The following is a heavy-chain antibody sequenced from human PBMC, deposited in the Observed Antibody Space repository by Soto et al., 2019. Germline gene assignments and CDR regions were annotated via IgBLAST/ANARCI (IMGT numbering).Heavy chain of an antibody. CDR3: ARGKVLSTPGNYGMDV. Sequence: QVQLVQSGAEVKKPGSSVKVSCKASGGTFSSYAISWVRQAPGQGLEWMGGIIPIFGTANYAQKFQGRVTITADESTSTDYMELSSLRSEDTAVYYCARGKVLSTPGNYGMDVWGQGTTVTVSS. CDR1: GGTFSSYA. J-gene: IGHJ6*02. D-gene: IGHD2-2*01. CDR2: IIPIFGTA. V-gene: IGHV1-69*01.